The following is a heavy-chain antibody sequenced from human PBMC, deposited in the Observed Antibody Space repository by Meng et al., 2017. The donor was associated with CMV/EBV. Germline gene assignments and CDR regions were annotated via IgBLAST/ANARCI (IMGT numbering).Heavy chain of an antibody. CDR1: GFTFSSYS. CDR2: ISSSRSYI. Sequence: GGSLRLSCAASGFTFSSYSMNWVRQAPGKGLEWVSSISSSRSYIYYADSVKGRFTISRDNAKNSLYLQMNSLRAEDTAVYYCARDREDITLDYWGQGTLVTVSS. D-gene: IGHD2-15*01. V-gene: IGHV3-21*01. J-gene: IGHJ4*02. CDR3: ARDREDITLDY.